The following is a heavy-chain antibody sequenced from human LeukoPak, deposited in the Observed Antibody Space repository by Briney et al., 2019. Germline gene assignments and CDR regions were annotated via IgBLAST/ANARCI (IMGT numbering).Heavy chain of an antibody. D-gene: IGHD5/OR15-5a*01. Sequence: SQTLSLTCTVSGGSTSSGGHYWSWIRQHPAKGLEWIGYIYYSGSAYYNPSLESRVTISIDTSKNQFSLKLTSVTAADTAVYFCARGTLRLFDYWGQGTLVTVSS. CDR1: GGSTSSGGHY. CDR2: IYYSGSA. CDR3: ARGTLRLFDY. J-gene: IGHJ4*02. V-gene: IGHV4-31*03.